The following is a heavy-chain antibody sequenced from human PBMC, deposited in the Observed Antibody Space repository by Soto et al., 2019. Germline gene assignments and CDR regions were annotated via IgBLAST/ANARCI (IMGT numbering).Heavy chain of an antibody. CDR3: ESSPTVTSSSCYYFDY. D-gene: IGHD4-17*01. V-gene: IGHV1-69*06. CDR1: GGTFSSYA. Sequence: QVQLVQSGAEVKKPGSSVKVSCKASGGTFSSYAISWVRQAPGQGLEWMGGIIPIFGTANYAQKFQGRVTITADKSTSKAYMELRRMSFEDTAVSYYESSPTVTSSSCYYFDYWGQGTLVTVSS. CDR2: IIPIFGTA. J-gene: IGHJ4*02.